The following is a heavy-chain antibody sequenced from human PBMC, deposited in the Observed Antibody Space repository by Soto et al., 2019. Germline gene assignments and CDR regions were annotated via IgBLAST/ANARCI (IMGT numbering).Heavy chain of an antibody. CDR1: GFTFSSYW. CDR3: ARVGYGSGSYGSWFDP. J-gene: IGHJ5*02. V-gene: IGHV3-7*01. D-gene: IGHD3-10*01. Sequence: GGSLRLSCAAPGFTFSSYWMSWVRQAPGKGLEWVANIKQDGSEKYYVDSVKGRFTISRDNAKNSLYLQMNSLRAEDTAVYYCARVGYGSGSYGSWFDPWGQGTLVTVSS. CDR2: IKQDGSEK.